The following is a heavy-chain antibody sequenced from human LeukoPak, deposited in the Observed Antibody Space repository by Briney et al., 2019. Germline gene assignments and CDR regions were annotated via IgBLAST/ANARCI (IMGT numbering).Heavy chain of an antibody. Sequence: PSQTLSLTCTVSGGSISSGGYYWSWIRQPPGKGLEWIGYIYHSGSTYYNPSLKSRVTISVDTSKNQFSLELSSVTAADTAVYYCARVGDYALKDWGQGTLVTVSS. CDR3: ARVGDYALKD. J-gene: IGHJ4*02. V-gene: IGHV4-30-2*01. CDR1: GGSISSGGYY. CDR2: IYHSGST. D-gene: IGHD4-17*01.